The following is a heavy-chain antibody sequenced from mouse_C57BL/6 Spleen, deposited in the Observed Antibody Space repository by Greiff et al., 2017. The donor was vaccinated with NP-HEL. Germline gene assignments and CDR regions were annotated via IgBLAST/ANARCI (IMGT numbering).Heavy chain of an antibody. D-gene: IGHD4-1*01. Sequence: QVQLKESGPELVRPGVSVKISCKGSGYTFTDYAMHWVKQSHAKSLEWIGVISTYYGDASYNQKFKDKATMTVDKSSSTAYMELARLTSEDSAVYYCARYWTLHWDETRYFDVWGTGTTVTVSS. CDR3: ARYWTLHWDETRYFDV. CDR2: ISTYYGDA. CDR1: GYTFTDYA. V-gene: IGHV1-67*01. J-gene: IGHJ1*03.